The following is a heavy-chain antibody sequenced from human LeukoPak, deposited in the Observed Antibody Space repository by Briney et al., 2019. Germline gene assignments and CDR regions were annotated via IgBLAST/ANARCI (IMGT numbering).Heavy chain of an antibody. CDR1: GFTFSSYA. CDR3: ARGGTTHGYAFDI. V-gene: IGHV3-30-3*01. J-gene: IGHJ3*02. Sequence: GGSLRLSCAASGFTFSSYAMHWVRQAPGKGLEWVAVISYDGSNKYYADSVKGRFTISRDNSKNTLYLQMNSLRAEDTAVYYCARGGTTHGYAFDIWGQGTMVTVSS. CDR2: ISYDGSNK. D-gene: IGHD3-16*01.